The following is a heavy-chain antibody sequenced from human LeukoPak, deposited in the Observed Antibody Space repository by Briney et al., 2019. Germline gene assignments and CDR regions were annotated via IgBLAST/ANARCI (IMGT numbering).Heavy chain of an antibody. Sequence: SETLSLTCAVYGGSFSGYYWSWIRQPPGKGLEWIGEINHSGSTNYNPSLKSRVTISVDTSKNQFSLKLSSVTAADTAVYYCARDESRASRKAFDIWGQGTMVTVSS. CDR1: GGSFSGYY. CDR2: INHSGST. D-gene: IGHD3-10*01. J-gene: IGHJ3*02. CDR3: ARDESRASRKAFDI. V-gene: IGHV4-34*01.